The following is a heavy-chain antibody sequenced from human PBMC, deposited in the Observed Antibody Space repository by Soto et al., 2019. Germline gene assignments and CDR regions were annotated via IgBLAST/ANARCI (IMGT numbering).Heavy chain of an antibody. CDR2: FDPEDGET. D-gene: IGHD1-20*01. CDR1: GYTLTELS. J-gene: IGHJ6*02. V-gene: IGHV1-24*01. Sequence: ASVKVSCKVSGYTLTELSMHWVRQAPGKGLEWMGGFDPEDGETIYAQKFQCRVTMTEDTSTDTAYMELSSLRSEDTAVYYCATDHGITGTRYYYGMDVWGQGTTVTVSS. CDR3: ATDHGITGTRYYYGMDV.